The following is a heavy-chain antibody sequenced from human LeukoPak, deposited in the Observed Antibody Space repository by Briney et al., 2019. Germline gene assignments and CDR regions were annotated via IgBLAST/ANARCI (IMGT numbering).Heavy chain of an antibody. CDR2: ISDGGSRT. D-gene: IGHD3-10*01. CDR1: GFSSSSYA. J-gene: IGHJ4*02. Sequence: GGSLRLSCVASGFSSSSYAVTWVRQAPGRGLEWVSGISDGGSRTYYADSVKGRFTISRDDSKNTLHLQMNSLRAEDTAVYYCAKVQMGIGVNYWGQGTLVTVSS. CDR3: AKVQMGIGVNY. V-gene: IGHV3-23*01.